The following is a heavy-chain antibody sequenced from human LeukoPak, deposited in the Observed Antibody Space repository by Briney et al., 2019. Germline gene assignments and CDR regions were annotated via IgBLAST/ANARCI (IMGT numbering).Heavy chain of an antibody. D-gene: IGHD2-21*01. CDR2: IHYSGRT. J-gene: IGHJ4*02. CDR3: ARHGVNQNYDY. V-gene: IGHV4-39*01. Sequence: SETLSLTCTVSGGSISSSKYFWAWIRQPPGKGLEWIGNIHYSGRTYYNPSLKSRVTISLDTSENQFSLELNSVTAADTAVYYCARHGVNQNYDYWGRGTLVAVSS. CDR1: GGSISSSKYF.